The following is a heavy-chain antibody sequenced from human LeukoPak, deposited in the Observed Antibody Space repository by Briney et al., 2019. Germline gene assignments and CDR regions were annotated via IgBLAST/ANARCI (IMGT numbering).Heavy chain of an antibody. CDR3: AKRGVVIRVILVGFHKEAYYFDS. D-gene: IGHD3-22*01. J-gene: IGHJ4*02. V-gene: IGHV3-23*01. Sequence: GGSLRLSCAVSGITLRNYGMSWVRQAPGKGLECVAGISDSGGSTNYADSVKGRFTISRDNPKNTLYLQMNSLRAEDTAVYFCAKRGVVIRVILVGFHKEAYYFDSWGQGALVTVSS. CDR2: ISDSGGST. CDR1: GITLRNYG.